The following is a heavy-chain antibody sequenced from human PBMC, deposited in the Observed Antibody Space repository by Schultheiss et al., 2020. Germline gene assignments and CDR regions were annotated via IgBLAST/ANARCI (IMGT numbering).Heavy chain of an antibody. CDR1: GGSISSYY. D-gene: IGHD3-10*01. V-gene: IGHV4-59*08. Sequence: SQTLSLTCTVSGGSISSYYWSWIRQPPGKGLEWIGYIYYSGSTNYNPSLKSRVTISVDTSKNQFSLKLSSVTAADTAVYYCARHEAYGSGSYDYYYYGMDVWGKGTTVTVSS. CDR3: ARHEAYGSGSYDYYYYGMDV. CDR2: IYYSGST. J-gene: IGHJ6*04.